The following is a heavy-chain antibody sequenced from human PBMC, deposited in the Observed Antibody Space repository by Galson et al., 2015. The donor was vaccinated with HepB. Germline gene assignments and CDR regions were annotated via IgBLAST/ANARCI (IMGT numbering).Heavy chain of an antibody. Sequence: QSGAEVKKPGESLRISCKGSGYSFTKSWITWVRQVPGKGLEWMGRIDPSNAYTNYSPSFQGHVTISIERSTSTAYLQWRSLKASDTAVYFCARHSDSSGYPYFDYWGQGTLVTVSS. CDR1: GYSFTKSW. CDR2: IDPSNAYT. D-gene: IGHD3-22*01. CDR3: ARHSDSSGYPYFDY. V-gene: IGHV5-10-1*01. J-gene: IGHJ4*02.